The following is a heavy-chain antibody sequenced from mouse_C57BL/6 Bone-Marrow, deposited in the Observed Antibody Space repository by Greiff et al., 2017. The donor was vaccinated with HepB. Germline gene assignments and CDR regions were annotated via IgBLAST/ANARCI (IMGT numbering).Heavy chain of an antibody. J-gene: IGHJ1*03. CDR2: IWSGGST. D-gene: IGHD2-4*01. CDR3: ARIYDYDGDWYFDV. Sequence: VQGVESGPGLVQPSQSLSITCTVSGFSLTSYGVHWVRQSPGKGLEWLGVIWSGGSTDYNAAFISRLSISKDNSKSQVFFKMNSLQADDTAIYYCARIYDYDGDWYFDVWGTGTTVTVSS. CDR1: GFSLTSYG. V-gene: IGHV2-2*01.